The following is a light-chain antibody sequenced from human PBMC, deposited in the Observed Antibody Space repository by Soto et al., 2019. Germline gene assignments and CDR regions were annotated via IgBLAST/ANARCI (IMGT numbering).Light chain of an antibody. CDR3: QQLDSMPIT. Sequence: DMQMTQSPSSLSSSVGDRFTMTCLASQGIDRWLAWYQQKPGEAPKVLIYAASSLRSGVPSRFSGSGSGTDFVLTISSLQPEDSATYYCQQLDSMPITFGQGTRLEIK. CDR2: AAS. J-gene: IGKJ5*01. CDR1: QGIDRW. V-gene: IGKV1-12*01.